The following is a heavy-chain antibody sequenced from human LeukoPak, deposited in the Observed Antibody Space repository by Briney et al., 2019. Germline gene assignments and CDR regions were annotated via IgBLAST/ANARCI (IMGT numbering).Heavy chain of an antibody. CDR1: GYSFTSYW. CDR2: IYPGDSDT. V-gene: IGHV5-51*01. Sequence: GESLKISCKGSGYSFTSYWIGWVRQMPGKGLEWMGIIYPGDSDTRYSPSFQGQDTISADKSISTAYLQWSSLKASDTAMYYCARGGGTYCGGDCHDAFDIWGQGTMVTVSS. CDR3: ARGGGTYCGGDCHDAFDI. J-gene: IGHJ3*02. D-gene: IGHD2-21*02.